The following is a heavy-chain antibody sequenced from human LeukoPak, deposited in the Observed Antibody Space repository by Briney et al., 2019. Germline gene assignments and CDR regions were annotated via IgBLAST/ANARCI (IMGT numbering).Heavy chain of an antibody. D-gene: IGHD3-10*01. CDR3: AKGQHGSGSPDY. CDR2: INNSGGDT. Sequence: PGGSLRLSCAASGFSFSTYVMSWVRQAPGKGLEWVSGINNSGGDTSYADSVKGRFTISRDNSKNTLYLQMNSLRAEDTAVYYCAKGQHGSGSPDYWGQGTLVTVSS. CDR1: GFSFSTYV. V-gene: IGHV3-23*01. J-gene: IGHJ4*02.